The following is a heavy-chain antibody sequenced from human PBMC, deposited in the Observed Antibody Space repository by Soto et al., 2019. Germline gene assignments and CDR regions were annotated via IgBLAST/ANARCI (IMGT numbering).Heavy chain of an antibody. CDR2: IKQDGSEK. CDR1: GFTFSSYW. D-gene: IGHD3-22*01. CDR3: ARARGDYYDSSGYYVPYFDY. Sequence: GGSLRLSCSASGFTFSSYWMSWVRQAPGKGLEWVANIKQDGSEKYYVDSVKGRFTISRDNAKNSLYLQMNSLRAEDTAVYYCARARGDYYDSSGYYVPYFDYWGQGTLVTVSS. V-gene: IGHV3-7*03. J-gene: IGHJ4*02.